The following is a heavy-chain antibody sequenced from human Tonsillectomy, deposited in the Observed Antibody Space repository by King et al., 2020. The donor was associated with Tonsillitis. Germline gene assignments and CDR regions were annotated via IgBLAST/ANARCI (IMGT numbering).Heavy chain of an antibody. CDR1: GFTFGDYD. CDR3: TRNVVVVPAADHDAFDI. CDR2: IRSKAYGGTT. D-gene: IGHD2-2*01. V-gene: IGHV3-49*03. J-gene: IGHJ3*02. Sequence: VQLVESGGGLVQPGRSLRLSCTASGFTFGDYDMSWFRQAPGKGLEWVGFIRSKAYGGTTEYAASVKGRFTISRDDSKSIAYLKMNSLKTEDTAVYYCTRNVVVVPAADHDAFDIWGQGTMVTVSS.